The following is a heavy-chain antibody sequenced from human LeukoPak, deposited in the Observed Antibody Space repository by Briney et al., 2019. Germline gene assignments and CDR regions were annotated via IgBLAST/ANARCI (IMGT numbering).Heavy chain of an antibody. V-gene: IGHV1-18*01. CDR3: ARDLRMRGTHYYDSSGLYYFDY. CDR1: GYTFTSYG. Sequence: ASVKVSCKASGYTFTSYGISWVRQAPGQGLEWMGWISAYNGNTNYAQKLQGRVTMTTDTSTSTAYMELRSLRSDDTAVYYCARDLRMRGTHYYDSSGLYYFDYWGQGTLVTVSS. CDR2: ISAYNGNT. D-gene: IGHD3-22*01. J-gene: IGHJ4*02.